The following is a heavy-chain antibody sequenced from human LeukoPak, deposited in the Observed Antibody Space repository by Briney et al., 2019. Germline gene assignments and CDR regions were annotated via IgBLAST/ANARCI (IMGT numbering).Heavy chain of an antibody. CDR1: GFSFNTYG. Sequence: PGGSLRLSCAASGFSFNTYGMIWVRQAPGKGLEWISYISSSSKAIYYADSVKGRFTISRDNAKNSLYLQVSSLRAEDTAVYYCARDPGMKRAAACGDHWGQGTLVIVSS. J-gene: IGHJ4*02. V-gene: IGHV3-48*01. D-gene: IGHD6-13*01. CDR3: ARDPGMKRAAACGDH. CDR2: ISSSSKAI.